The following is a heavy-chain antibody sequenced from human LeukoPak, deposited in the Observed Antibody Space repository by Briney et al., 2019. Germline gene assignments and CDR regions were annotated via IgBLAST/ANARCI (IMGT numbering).Heavy chain of an antibody. CDR3: ARGALLKYQLAIDY. Sequence: GGSLRLSCAASGFTFSDYYMTWVRQAPGKGLEWVANINQDGSETYYVDSVKGRFTISRDNAESSLYLQMNSLRAEDTAMYYCARGALLKYQLAIDYWGLGTLVTVSS. CDR1: GFTFSDYY. V-gene: IGHV3-7*05. J-gene: IGHJ4*01. CDR2: INQDGSET. D-gene: IGHD2-2*01.